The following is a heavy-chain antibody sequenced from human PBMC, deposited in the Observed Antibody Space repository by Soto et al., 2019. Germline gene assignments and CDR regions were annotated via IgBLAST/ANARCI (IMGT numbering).Heavy chain of an antibody. CDR2: IIPIFGTA. CDR1: GGTFSSYA. Sequence: QVQLVQSGAEVKKPVSSVKVSCKASGGTFSSYAIRWVRQAPGQGLEGMGGIIPIFGTANYAQKFQGRVTITADESTSTAYMELSSLRSEDTAVYYCARGRHLYNWFDPWGQGTLVTVSS. V-gene: IGHV1-69*12. CDR3: ARGRHLYNWFDP. J-gene: IGHJ5*02.